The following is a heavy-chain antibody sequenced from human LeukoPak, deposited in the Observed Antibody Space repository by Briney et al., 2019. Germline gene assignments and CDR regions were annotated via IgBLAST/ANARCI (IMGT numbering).Heavy chain of an antibody. CDR2: TNEDGSIT. CDR3: GRDLGGRGGA. J-gene: IGHJ5*02. CDR1: GFTFSTYW. Sequence: GGSLRLSCAASGFTFSTYWMHWVRQVPGTGLVWVSRTNEDGSITDYADSVKGRFTISRDNSKDTLYLQMNSLRAEDTAVYYCGRDLGGRGGAWGQGILVTVSP. V-gene: IGHV3-74*01. D-gene: IGHD3-16*01.